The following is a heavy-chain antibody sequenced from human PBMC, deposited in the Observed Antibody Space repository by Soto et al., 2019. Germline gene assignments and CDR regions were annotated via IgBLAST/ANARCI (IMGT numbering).Heavy chain of an antibody. CDR3: AFGYSRGWFKYNWFDP. J-gene: IGHJ5*02. Sequence: ASVKVSCKVSGYTLTELSMHWVRQAPGKGLEWMGGFDPEDGETIYAQKFQGRVTMTEDTSTDTAYMELSSLRSEDTAVYYCAFGYSRGWFKYNWFDPWGQGTLVTVSS. V-gene: IGHV1-24*01. CDR1: GYTLTELS. CDR2: FDPEDGET. D-gene: IGHD6-19*01.